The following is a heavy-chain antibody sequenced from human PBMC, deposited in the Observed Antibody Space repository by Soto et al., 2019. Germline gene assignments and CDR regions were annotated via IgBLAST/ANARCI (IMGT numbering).Heavy chain of an antibody. V-gene: IGHV1-8*01. CDR2: MNPNSGNT. Sequence: QVQLVQSGAEVKKPGASVKVSCKASGYTFTSYDINWVRQATGQGLEWMGWMNPNSGNTGYAQKFQGRVTMTRNTSISTADMELSSLRSEDTAVYYCAREYSSSSDYYYYGMDVWGQGTTVTVSS. CDR3: AREYSSSSDYYYYGMDV. J-gene: IGHJ6*02. CDR1: GYTFTSYD. D-gene: IGHD6-6*01.